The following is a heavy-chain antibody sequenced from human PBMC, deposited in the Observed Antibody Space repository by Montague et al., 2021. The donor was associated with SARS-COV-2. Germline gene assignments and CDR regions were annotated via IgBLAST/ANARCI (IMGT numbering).Heavy chain of an antibody. CDR3: ARDQGGYSYNDY. CDR1: GFTFTSYA. J-gene: IGHJ4*02. D-gene: IGHD5-18*01. V-gene: IGHV3-30-3*01. CDR2: ISFDGTNK. Sequence: SLRLSCAASGFTFTSYAMHWVRQAPGRRLEWVAVISFDGTNKYYTDSVKGRFTISRDNSKNTLYLQMHSVRPEDPAVYYCARDQGGYSYNDYWGQGTLVTVSA.